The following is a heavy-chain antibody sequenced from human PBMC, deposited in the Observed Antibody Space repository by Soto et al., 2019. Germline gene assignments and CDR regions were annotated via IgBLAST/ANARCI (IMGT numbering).Heavy chain of an antibody. CDR1: GYTFTSYG. CDR2: ISAYNGNT. D-gene: IGHD4-17*01. CDR3: ASGFYGDYDYFDY. Sequence: ASVKVSCKASGYTFTSYGISWVRQAPGQGLERMGWISAYNGNTNYAQKLQGRVTITRDTSASTAYMELSSLRSEDTAVYYCASGFYGDYDYFDYWGQGTLVTVSS. J-gene: IGHJ4*02. V-gene: IGHV1-18*01.